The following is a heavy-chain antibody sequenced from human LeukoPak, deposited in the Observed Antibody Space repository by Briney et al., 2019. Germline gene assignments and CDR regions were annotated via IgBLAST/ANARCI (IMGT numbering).Heavy chain of an antibody. CDR1: GFTFSSYG. CDR2: IWYDGSNE. V-gene: IGHV3-33*06. J-gene: IGHJ4*02. Sequence: PGRSLRLSCAASGFTFSSYGMHWVRQAPGKGLEWVAVIWYDGSNEYYADSVKGRFTISRDNSKNTLYLQMNSLRAEDTAVYYCAKYDYGGKNAFDYWGQGTLVTVSS. D-gene: IGHD4-23*01. CDR3: AKYDYGGKNAFDY.